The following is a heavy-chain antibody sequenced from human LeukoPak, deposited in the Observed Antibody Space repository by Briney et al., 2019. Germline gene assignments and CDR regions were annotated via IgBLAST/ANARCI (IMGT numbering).Heavy chain of an antibody. J-gene: IGHJ4*02. CDR1: GGTFSSYA. D-gene: IGHD3-3*01. V-gene: IGHV1-69*04. CDR2: IIPILGIA. CDR3: ARYPGDFLDY. Sequence: SVKVSCRASGGTFSSYAISWVRQAPGQGLEWMGRIIPILGIANYAQKFQGRVTITADKSTSTAYMELSSLRSEDTAVYYCARYPGDFLDYWGQGTLVTVSS.